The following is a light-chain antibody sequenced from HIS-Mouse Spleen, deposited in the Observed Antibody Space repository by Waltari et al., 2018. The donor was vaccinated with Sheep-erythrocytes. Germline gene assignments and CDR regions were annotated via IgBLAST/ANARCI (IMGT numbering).Light chain of an antibody. J-gene: IGLJ2*01. CDR1: ALPTHS. Sequence: SYELTQPPSVSVSPAQTARITRAGDALPTHSAYWYQQKSGQAPVLVIYEDSKRPSGIPERFSGSSSGTMATLTISGAQVEDEADYYCYSTDSSGNGVFGGGTKLTVL. V-gene: IGLV3-10*01. CDR3: YSTDSSGNGV. CDR2: EDS.